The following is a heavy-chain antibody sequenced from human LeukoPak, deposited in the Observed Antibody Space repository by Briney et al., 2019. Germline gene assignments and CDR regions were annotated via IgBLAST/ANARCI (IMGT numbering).Heavy chain of an antibody. CDR3: ARVPPGGSGWYYYYYMDV. D-gene: IGHD6-19*01. Sequence: GASVKVSCKASGYTFTSYGISWVRQAPGQGLEWMGWISAYNGNTNYAQKLQGRVTMTTDTSTSTAYMELRSLRSDDTAVYYRARVPPGGSGWYYYYYMDVWGKGTTVTVSS. CDR1: GYTFTSYG. J-gene: IGHJ6*03. CDR2: ISAYNGNT. V-gene: IGHV1-18*01.